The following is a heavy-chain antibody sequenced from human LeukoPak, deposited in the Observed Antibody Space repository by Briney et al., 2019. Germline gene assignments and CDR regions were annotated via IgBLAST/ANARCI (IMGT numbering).Heavy chain of an antibody. CDR2: IYHSGST. D-gene: IGHD6-13*01. CDR3: ARVVAQQLVSNWFDP. V-gene: IGHV4-30-2*01. CDR1: GGSISSGGYY. J-gene: IGHJ5*02. Sequence: SQTLSLTCTVSGGSISSGGYYWSWIRQPPGKGLEWIGYIYHSGSTYYNPSLKSRVTISVDTSKNQFSLKLSSVTAADTAVYYCARVVAQQLVSNWFDPWGQGTLVTVSS.